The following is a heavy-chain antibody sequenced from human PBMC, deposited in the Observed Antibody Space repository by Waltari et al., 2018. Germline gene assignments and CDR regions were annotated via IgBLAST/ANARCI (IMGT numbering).Heavy chain of an antibody. CDR3: ARGGWLRGGYYSYYRDV. CDR1: RDTFNTYT. CDR2: IIPMLGGS. J-gene: IGHJ6*03. D-gene: IGHD5-12*01. V-gene: IGHV1-69*02. Sequence: QVHLVQSGAEVRKPGSSVKVSCKASRDTFNTYTISWGGQAPGQGLEWKGGIIPMLGGSKHAQEFQGRFKITGDQTKNNAYMGLRSLGSEDKAMYFWARGGWLRGGYYSYYRDVWGKGTTVTVSS.